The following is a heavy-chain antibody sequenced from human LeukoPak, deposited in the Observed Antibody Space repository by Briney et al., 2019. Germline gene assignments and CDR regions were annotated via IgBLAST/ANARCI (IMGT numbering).Heavy chain of an antibody. V-gene: IGHV4-31*03. CDR1: GGSITSGDYY. Sequence: SQTLSLTCTVSGGSITSGDYYWTWIRQHPGWGLEWIGYIHHSGMTFYSPSLKSRLTISLDTSQNQFSLYLSSLNAADTAVYYCAGYRGLTVGNPNRSFDHWGQGTLVTVSS. D-gene: IGHD3-10*01. CDR2: IHHSGMT. J-gene: IGHJ4*02. CDR3: AGYRGLTVGNPNRSFDH.